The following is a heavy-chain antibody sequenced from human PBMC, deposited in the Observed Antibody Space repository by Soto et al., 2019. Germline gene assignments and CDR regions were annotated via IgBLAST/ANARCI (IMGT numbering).Heavy chain of an antibody. CDR3: ARADYSGNYFGWLDP. Sequence: PSETLSLTCTVSGGSITSHYWNWIRQPPGKGLEWIGFFYYSGSTNYNPSLKSRVTISVDTSKNQFSLKLNSVTAADTAVYYCARADYSGNYFGWLDPWGQGTLVTVS. CDR2: FYYSGST. J-gene: IGHJ5*02. CDR1: GGSITSHY. D-gene: IGHD1-26*01. V-gene: IGHV4-59*11.